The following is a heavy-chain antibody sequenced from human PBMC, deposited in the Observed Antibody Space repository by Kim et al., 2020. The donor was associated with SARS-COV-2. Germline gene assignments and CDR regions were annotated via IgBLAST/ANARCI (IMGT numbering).Heavy chain of an antibody. Sequence: DSLKSRCTITRDNPKSSLYLQINSLRAEDTALYYCAKGAGIVVRIGGMDVWGQGTTVTVSS. J-gene: IGHJ6*02. V-gene: IGHV3-9*01. CDR3: AKGAGIVVRIGGMDV. D-gene: IGHD2-2*01.